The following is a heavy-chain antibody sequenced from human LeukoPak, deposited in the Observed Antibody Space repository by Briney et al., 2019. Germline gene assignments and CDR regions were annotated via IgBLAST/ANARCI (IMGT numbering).Heavy chain of an antibody. J-gene: IGHJ4*02. V-gene: IGHV3-7*03. CDR2: IKQDGSEK. CDR3: ARTHPFDY. CDR1: GFTFSSYA. Sequence: GGSLRLSCAASGFTFSSYAMHWVRQAPGKGLEWVANIKQDGSEKYYVDSVKGRITISRDNAKNSLYLQMNSLRAEDTAVYYCARTHPFDYWGQGTLVTVSS.